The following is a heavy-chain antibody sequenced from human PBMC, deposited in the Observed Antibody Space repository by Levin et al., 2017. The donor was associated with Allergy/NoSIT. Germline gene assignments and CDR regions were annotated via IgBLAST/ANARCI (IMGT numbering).Heavy chain of an antibody. J-gene: IGHJ6*02. V-gene: IGHV1-46*01. D-gene: IGHD2-2*01. CDR1: GYTFTSYY. Sequence: HGESLKISCKASGYTFTSYYMHWVRQAPGQGLEWMGIINPSGGSTSYAQKFQGRVTMTRDTSTSTVYMELSSLRSEDTAVYYCARDRGYCSSTSCLYGMDVWGQGTTVTVSS. CDR2: INPSGGST. CDR3: ARDRGYCSSTSCLYGMDV.